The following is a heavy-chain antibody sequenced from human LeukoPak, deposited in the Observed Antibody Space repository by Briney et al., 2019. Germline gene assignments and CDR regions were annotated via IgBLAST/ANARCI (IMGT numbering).Heavy chain of an antibody. D-gene: IGHD3-10*01. CDR3: AKDRGFSYTSGSSELDY. CDR2: ISFDGSHK. CDR1: GFTFSTYG. Sequence: GGSLRLSCAASGFTFSTYGMHWVRQAPGKGLEWVAVISFDGSHKYYADSVQGRFTISRDNPRNTVYLQMNGLRDEDTAIYFCAKDRGFSYTSGSSELDYWGQGTPVTVSS. V-gene: IGHV3-30*18. J-gene: IGHJ4*02.